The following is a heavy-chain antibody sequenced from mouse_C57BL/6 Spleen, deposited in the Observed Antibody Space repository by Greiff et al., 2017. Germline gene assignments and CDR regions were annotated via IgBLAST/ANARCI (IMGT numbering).Heavy chain of an antibody. D-gene: IGHD1-1*01. J-gene: IGHJ2*01. V-gene: IGHV14-1*01. CDR3: TRGYYYGSRSFDY. Sequence: EVQLQQSGAELVRPGASVKLSCTASGFNIKDYYMHWVKQRPEQGLEWIGRIDPEDGDTEYAPKFQGKATMTADTSSNTAYLQLSSLTSEDTAVYYWTRGYYYGSRSFDYWGQGTTLTVSS. CDR1: GFNIKDYY. CDR2: IDPEDGDT.